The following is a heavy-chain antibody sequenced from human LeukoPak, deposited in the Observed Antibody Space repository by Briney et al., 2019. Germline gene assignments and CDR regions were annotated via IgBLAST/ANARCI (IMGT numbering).Heavy chain of an antibody. V-gene: IGHV4-34*01. Sequence: SETLSLTCAVNGGSVSGYYWSWIRQPPGKGLEWIGEINYSGSTNYNPSLKSRVTISVDTSKNQFSLKLSSVTAADTAVYYCAGISGYFQHWGQGTLVTVSS. J-gene: IGHJ1*01. CDR2: INYSGST. CDR3: AGISGYFQH. CDR1: GGSVSGYY.